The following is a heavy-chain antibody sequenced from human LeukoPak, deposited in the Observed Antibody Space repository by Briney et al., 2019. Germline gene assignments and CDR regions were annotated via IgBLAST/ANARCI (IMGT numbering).Heavy chain of an antibody. J-gene: IGHJ3*02. D-gene: IGHD1-26*01. CDR3: ARGPKVWEPTKGAYAFDI. V-gene: IGHV4-39*07. CDR1: GGSISSSSYY. CDR2: IYYSGST. Sequence: SETLSLTCTVAGGSISSSSYYWGWIRQPPGKGLEWIGSIYYSGSTYNHPSLKRRVNISVDTSKNQFSMKLSSVTDADTAVYYCARGPKVWEPTKGAYAFDIWGQGTMVTVSS.